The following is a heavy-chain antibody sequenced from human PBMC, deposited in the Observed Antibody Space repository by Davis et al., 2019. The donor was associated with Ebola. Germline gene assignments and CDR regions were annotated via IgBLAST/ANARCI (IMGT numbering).Heavy chain of an antibody. J-gene: IGHJ4*02. CDR3: ATSAGSYRPKYYFDY. D-gene: IGHD3-16*02. CDR2: ISAYNGNT. Sequence: ASVKVSCKASGYTFTSYGISWVRQAPGQGLEWMGWISAYNGNTNYAQKLQGRVTMTTDTSTSTAYMELRSLRSDDTAVYYCATSAGSYRPKYYFDYWGQGTLVTVSS. V-gene: IGHV1-18*01. CDR1: GYTFTSYG.